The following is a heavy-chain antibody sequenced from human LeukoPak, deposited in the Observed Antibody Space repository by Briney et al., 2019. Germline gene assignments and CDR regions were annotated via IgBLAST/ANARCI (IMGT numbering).Heavy chain of an antibody. D-gene: IGHD6-19*01. J-gene: IGHJ4*02. CDR3: ARDGGSAWFLDY. CDR2: ISSSGNTT. V-gene: IGHV3-11*04. Sequence: GGSLRLSCAASGFTFSDNYMSWIRQAPGKGLEWVSYISSSGNTTYNADSVKGRFSITRDNAKNSLYLQMNSPRAEDTAVYYCARDGGSAWFLDYWGQGTLVTVSS. CDR1: GFTFSDNY.